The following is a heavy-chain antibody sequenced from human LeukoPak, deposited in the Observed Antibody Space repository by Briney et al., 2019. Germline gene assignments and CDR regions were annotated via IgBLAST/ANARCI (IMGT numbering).Heavy chain of an antibody. J-gene: IGHJ4*02. V-gene: IGHV6-1*01. CDR3: ARDGDYSSGWYGDFDY. Sequence: SETLSLTCTVSGGSISSYYWNWIRQSPSRGLEWLGRTYYRSKWYNDYAVSVKSRITINPDTSKNQFSLQLNSVTPEDTAVYYCARDGDYSSGWYGDFDYWGQGTLVTVSS. CDR2: TYYRSKWYN. CDR1: GGSISSYY. D-gene: IGHD6-19*01.